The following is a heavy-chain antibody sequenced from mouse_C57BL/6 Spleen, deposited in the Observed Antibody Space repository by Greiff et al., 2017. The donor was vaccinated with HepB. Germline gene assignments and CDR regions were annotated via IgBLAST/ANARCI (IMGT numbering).Heavy chain of an antibody. CDR1: GYSFTGYY. CDR3: ARRDFDY. J-gene: IGHJ2*01. CDR2: INPSTGGT. V-gene: IGHV1-42*01. Sequence: EVQLQQSGPELVKPGASVKISCKASGYSFTGYYMNWVKQSPEKSLEWIGEINPSTGGTTYNQKFKAKATLTVDKSSSTAYMQLKSLTSEDSAVYYWARRDFDYWGQGTTLTVSS.